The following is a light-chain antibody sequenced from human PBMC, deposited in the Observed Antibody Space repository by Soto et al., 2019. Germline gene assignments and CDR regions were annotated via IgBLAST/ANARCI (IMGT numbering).Light chain of an antibody. Sequence: EIVLTQSPATLXLSPXXXXTXSCRAXQSVGSHLAWYQQKPGQAPRLLIYDASNRATGIPARFSGSGSWTDFTLTISSLEPEDFAVYYCQQRINWLTFGGGTKVEIK. V-gene: IGKV3-11*01. J-gene: IGKJ4*01. CDR1: QSVGSH. CDR3: QQRINWLT. CDR2: DAS.